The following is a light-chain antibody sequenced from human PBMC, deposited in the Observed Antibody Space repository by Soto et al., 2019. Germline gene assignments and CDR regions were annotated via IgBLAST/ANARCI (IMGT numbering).Light chain of an antibody. J-gene: IGLJ3*02. CDR3: ASWEDSLNGWV. Sequence: QSVLTQPPSASGTPGQRVTISCSGSSSNVGSNTVSWYQQLPGTAPKVLIYSDDQRPSGVPDRFSGSRSGSSASLAISGLQSGDEADYYRASWEDSLNGWVIGGGTQLTVL. CDR1: SSNVGSNT. CDR2: SDD. V-gene: IGLV1-44*01.